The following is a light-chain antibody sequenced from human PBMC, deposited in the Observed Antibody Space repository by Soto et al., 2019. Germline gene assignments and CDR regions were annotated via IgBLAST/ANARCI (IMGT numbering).Light chain of an antibody. CDR2: KAS. Sequence: IRRTQSPASLSASVGYTVTITFRASQSISSHLNWYQQKPGKAPKLLIYKASSLESGVPSRFSGSGSGTEFTLTISSLQPDDFATYYCQQYNSYSTFGQGTRLEIK. CDR3: QQYNSYST. J-gene: IGKJ5*01. CDR1: QSISSH. V-gene: IGKV1-5*03.